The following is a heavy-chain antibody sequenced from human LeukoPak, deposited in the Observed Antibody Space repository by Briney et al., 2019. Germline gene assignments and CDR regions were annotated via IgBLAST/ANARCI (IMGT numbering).Heavy chain of an antibody. D-gene: IGHD3-22*01. V-gene: IGHV3-23*01. J-gene: IGHJ4*02. CDR2: ISNNGGYT. Sequence: PGGSLRLSCAASGFTFSSSAMSWVRQAPGKGLEWVSAISNNGGYTYYADSVQGRFTISRDNSKNTLYLQMNSLRAEDTAVYYCAKADPPLVYYDSSGYYPRDYWGQGTLVTVSS. CDR3: AKADPPLVYYDSSGYYPRDY. CDR1: GFTFSSSA.